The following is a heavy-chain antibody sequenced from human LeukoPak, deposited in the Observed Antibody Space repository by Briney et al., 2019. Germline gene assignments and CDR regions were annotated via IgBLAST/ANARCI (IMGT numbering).Heavy chain of an antibody. CDR3: ARSFHYYDSSSPYY. CDR1: GFTFSSYG. J-gene: IGHJ4*02. Sequence: GRSLRLSCAASGFTFSSYGMHWVRQAPGKGLEWVAVISYDGSNKYYADSVKGRFTISRDNSKNTLYLQMNSLRAEDTAVYYCARSFHYYDSSSPYYWGQGTLVTVSS. D-gene: IGHD3-22*01. CDR2: ISYDGSNK. V-gene: IGHV3-30*03.